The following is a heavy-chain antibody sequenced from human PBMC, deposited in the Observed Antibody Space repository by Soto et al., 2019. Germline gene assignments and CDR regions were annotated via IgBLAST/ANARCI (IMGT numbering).Heavy chain of an antibody. D-gene: IGHD4-17*01. CDR1: GFSFSRYT. CDR2: IHPGDSDT. Sequence: GESLKISCVGSGFSFSRYTVGWARQVPGKGLEWMGVIHPGDSDTIYSPSFQGQVTISADKSISTAYLQRSSLKASDTAMYYCTLSYGDSYYYYYGMDVWGQGTTVTVSS. J-gene: IGHJ6*02. CDR3: TLSYGDSYYYYYGMDV. V-gene: IGHV5-51*01.